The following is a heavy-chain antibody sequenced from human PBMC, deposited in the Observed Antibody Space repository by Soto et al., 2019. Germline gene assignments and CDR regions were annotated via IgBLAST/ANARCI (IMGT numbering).Heavy chain of an antibody. Sequence: GSLRLSCAASDFDFSIYGIRWVLQAPCKGLEWVAASSYDGRETFYADSAKGRFTVSKEMSKNTAFLQMNALRHEDTAVYFCARDSGWPILNFDNWGQGTPVTVSS. CDR1: DFDFSIYG. D-gene: IGHD3-10*01. V-gene: IGHV3-30*03. CDR3: ARDSGWPILNFDN. J-gene: IGHJ4*02. CDR2: SSYDGRET.